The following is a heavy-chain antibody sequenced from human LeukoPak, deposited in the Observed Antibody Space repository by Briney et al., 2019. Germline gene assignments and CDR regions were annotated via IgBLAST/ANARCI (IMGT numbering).Heavy chain of an antibody. J-gene: IGHJ4*02. CDR1: GFTVSSNS. V-gene: IGHV3-21*01. D-gene: IGHD5-18*01. CDR2: ITGSSTYI. Sequence: GGSLRLSCTVSGFTVSSNSMSWVRQAPGKGLEWVSSITGSSTYIYYSDSLRGRFTISRDNAKNSVYLQMNSLRAEDTAVYYCARGYSYGDYWGQGTLVTVSS. CDR3: ARGYSYGDY.